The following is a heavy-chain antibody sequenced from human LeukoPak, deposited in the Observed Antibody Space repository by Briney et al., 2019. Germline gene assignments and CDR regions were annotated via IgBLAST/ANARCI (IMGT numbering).Heavy chain of an antibody. J-gene: IGHJ6*04. CDR3: AELGITMIGGV. CDR1: GLTFSTYG. Sequence: PGGSLRLSCAASGLTFSTYGMAWVRQAPGKGLEWVSYISSSGSTIYYADSVKGRFTISRDNAKNSLYLQMNSLRAEDTAVYYCAELGITMIGGVWAKGTTVTISS. V-gene: IGHV3-48*03. D-gene: IGHD3-10*02. CDR2: ISSSGSTI.